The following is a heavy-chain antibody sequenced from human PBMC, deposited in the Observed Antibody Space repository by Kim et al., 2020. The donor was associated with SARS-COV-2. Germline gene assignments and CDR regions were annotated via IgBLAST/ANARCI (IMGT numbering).Heavy chain of an antibody. CDR3: ARDDGYSSSGDADYYGMDV. CDR1: GFTFSSYS. V-gene: IGHV3-48*02. D-gene: IGHD6-13*01. CDR2: ISSSSSTI. J-gene: IGHJ6*02. Sequence: GGSLRLSCAASGFTFSSYSMNWVRQAPGKGLEWVSYISSSSSTIYYADSVKGRFTISRDNAKNSLYLQMNSLRDEDTAVYYCARDDGYSSSGDADYYGMDVWGQGTTGTVSS.